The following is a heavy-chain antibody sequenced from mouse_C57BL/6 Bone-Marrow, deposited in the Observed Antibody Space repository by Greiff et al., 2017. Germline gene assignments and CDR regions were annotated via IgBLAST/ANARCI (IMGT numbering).Heavy chain of an antibody. CDR3: AIYDYPAWFAY. Sequence: QVQLQQSGAELVRPGTSVKVSCKASGYAFTNYLIEWVKQRPGQGLEWIGVINPGSGGTNYNEKFKGKATLTADKSSSTAYMQLSSLTSEDSAVYFSAIYDYPAWFAYWGQGTLVTVSA. J-gene: IGHJ3*01. V-gene: IGHV1-54*01. CDR2: INPGSGGT. CDR1: GYAFTNYL. D-gene: IGHD2-4*01.